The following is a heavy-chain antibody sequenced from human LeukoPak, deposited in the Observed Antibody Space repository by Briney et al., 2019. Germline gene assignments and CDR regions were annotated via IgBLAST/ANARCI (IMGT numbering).Heavy chain of an antibody. CDR2: ISSSGSTI. Sequence: GGSLRLSCAASGFTFSSYNMNWVRQAPGKWLEWVSYISSSGSTIYYADSVKGRFTISRDNAKNSLYLQMNSLRAEDTAVYYCAELGITMIGGVWGKGTTVTISS. CDR1: GFTFSSYN. J-gene: IGHJ6*04. CDR3: AELGITMIGGV. D-gene: IGHD3-10*02. V-gene: IGHV3-48*04.